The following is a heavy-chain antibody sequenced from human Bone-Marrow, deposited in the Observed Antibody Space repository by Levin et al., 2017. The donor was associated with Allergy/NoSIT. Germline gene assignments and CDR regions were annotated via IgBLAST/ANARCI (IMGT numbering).Heavy chain of an antibody. V-gene: IGHV3-11*01. J-gene: IGHJ5*02. CDR1: GFTFSDYY. Sequence: HGESLKISCAASGFTFSDYYMTWIRQAPGKGLECISYISSTGSTTYYADSVKGRFTISRDNAENSLYLQMDSLRADDTAVYYCARRQWDLLTSWGQGILVTVSS. D-gene: IGHD1-26*01. CDR2: ISSTGSTT. CDR3: ARRQWDLLTS.